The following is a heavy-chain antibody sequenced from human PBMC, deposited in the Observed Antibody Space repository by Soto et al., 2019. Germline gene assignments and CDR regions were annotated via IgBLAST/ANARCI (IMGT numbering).Heavy chain of an antibody. CDR1: GGSISSGGYY. CDR3: ARDGGYETLPNYYFDY. Sequence: SETLSLTCTVSGGSISSGGYYWSWIRQHPGKGLEWIGYIYYSGSTYYNPSLKSRVTISVDTSKNQFSLKLSSVTAADTAVYYXARDGGYETLPNYYFDYWGHGTLVTVSS. V-gene: IGHV4-31*03. CDR2: IYYSGST. D-gene: IGHD5-12*01. J-gene: IGHJ4*01.